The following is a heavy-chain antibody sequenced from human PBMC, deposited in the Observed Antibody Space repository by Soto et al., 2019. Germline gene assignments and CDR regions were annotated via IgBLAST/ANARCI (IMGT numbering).Heavy chain of an antibody. CDR1: GFTFSNYW. J-gene: IGHJ4*02. CDR3: ARVPNCDSSSCYSYFDF. D-gene: IGHD2-2*01. Sequence: GGSLRLSCAASGFTFSNYWMHWVRQAPGKGPVWVSRISSDGTSTTYADSVKGRFTISRDNAKNTLYLQVNSLRAEDTAVYYCARVPNCDSSSCYSYFDFWGQGALVNVS. CDR2: ISSDGTST. V-gene: IGHV3-74*01.